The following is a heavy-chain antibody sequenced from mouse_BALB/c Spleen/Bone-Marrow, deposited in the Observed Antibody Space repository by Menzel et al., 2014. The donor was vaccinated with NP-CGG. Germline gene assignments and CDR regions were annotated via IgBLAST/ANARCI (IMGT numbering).Heavy chain of an antibody. J-gene: IGHJ4*01. Sequence: QVQLQQSGAELMKPGASVKISCKATGYTFSSYWIEWVKQRPGHGLEWIGETLPGRGSTNYNEKFKGKATFPSDTSSNTADMQLSSLTSEDSAVYYCARWDTTAMDYWGQGTSGTVSS. D-gene: IGHD1-1*01. CDR2: TLPGRGST. V-gene: IGHV1-9*01. CDR1: GYTFSSYW. CDR3: ARWDTTAMDY.